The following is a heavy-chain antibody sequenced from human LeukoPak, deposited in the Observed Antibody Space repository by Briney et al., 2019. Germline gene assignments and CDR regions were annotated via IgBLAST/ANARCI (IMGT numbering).Heavy chain of an antibody. V-gene: IGHV1-18*01. CDR2: ISAYNGNT. CDR1: GYTFTSYG. D-gene: IGHD2-15*01. J-gene: IGHJ6*02. Sequence: GASVKVSCKASGYTFTSYGISWVRQAPGQGLEWMGWISAYNGNTNYAQKLQGRVTMTTDTSTSTAYMELRSLRSDNTAVYYCARAAVAATENHYYYGMDVWGQGTTVTVSS. CDR3: ARAAVAATENHYYYGMDV.